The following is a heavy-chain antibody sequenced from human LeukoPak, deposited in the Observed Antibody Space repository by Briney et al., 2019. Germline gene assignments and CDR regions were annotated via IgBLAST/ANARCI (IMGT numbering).Heavy chain of an antibody. CDR1: GVSLSKNGVG. D-gene: IGHD3-3*01. Sequence: SGPTLVKPTQTLTLTCTISGVSLSKNGVGVGWIRQPPGKALEWLALIFWDDDVRYSPSLNSRLTITKDTFDNQVVLTVTNVDPVDTAKYYCAYGTFFDFWSGYWVWGQGTLVTVSS. CDR2: IFWDDDV. V-gene: IGHV2-5*02. J-gene: IGHJ4*02. CDR3: AYGTFFDFWSGYWV.